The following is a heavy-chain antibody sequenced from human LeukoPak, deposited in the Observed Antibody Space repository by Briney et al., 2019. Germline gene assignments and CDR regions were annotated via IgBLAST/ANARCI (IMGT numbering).Heavy chain of an antibody. CDR1: GFTFSSYT. V-gene: IGHV3-48*01. J-gene: IGHJ6*03. D-gene: IGHD6-25*01. CDR3: ARFAAGGSYYYYMDV. Sequence: GGSLRLSCAASGFTFSSYTMNWVRQPPGKGLEWVSNIGASSTTIYYADSVKGRFTISRDNAKNSLYLQMNSLRADDTAVYYCARFAAGGSYYYYMDVWGKGTTVTVSS. CDR2: IGASSTTI.